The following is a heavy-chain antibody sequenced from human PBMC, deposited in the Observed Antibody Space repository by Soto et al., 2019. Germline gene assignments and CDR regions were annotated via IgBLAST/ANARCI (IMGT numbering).Heavy chain of an antibody. J-gene: IGHJ4*02. Sequence: QVQLVQSGAEVKKPGASVKVSCKASGYTFTSYGISWVRQAPGQGLEWMGWISAYNGNTNYAQKLQGRVTMTTDTSTITAYMELRSLRSDDTAVYYCARDLIGDDIVVVPAAVFDYWGQGTLVTVSS. CDR1: GYTFTSYG. V-gene: IGHV1-18*01. D-gene: IGHD2-2*01. CDR2: ISAYNGNT. CDR3: ARDLIGDDIVVVPAAVFDY.